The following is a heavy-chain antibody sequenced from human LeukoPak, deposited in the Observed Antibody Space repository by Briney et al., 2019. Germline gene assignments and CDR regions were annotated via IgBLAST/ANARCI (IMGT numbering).Heavy chain of an antibody. CDR2: ISYDGSNK. D-gene: IGHD4-17*01. V-gene: IGHV3-30-3*01. Sequence: RSLRLSCAASGFTFSSYAMHWVRQAPGKGLEWVAVISYDGSNKYYADSVKGRFTISRDNSKNTLYLQMNSLRAEDTAVYYCARDHFLRDWGQGTLVTVSS. J-gene: IGHJ4*02. CDR3: ARDHFLRD. CDR1: GFTFSSYA.